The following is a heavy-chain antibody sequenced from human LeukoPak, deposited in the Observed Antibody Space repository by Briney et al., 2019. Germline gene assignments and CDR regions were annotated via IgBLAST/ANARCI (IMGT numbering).Heavy chain of an antibody. V-gene: IGHV4-38-2*02. CDR3: ARDIGNGGSFSFDY. CDR2: IYHSGST. CDR1: GGSISSYY. Sequence: SETLSLTCTVSGGSISSYYWGWIRQPPGKGLEWIGSIYHSGSTYYNPSLKSRVTISVDTSKNQSSLKLSSVTAADTAVYYCARDIGNGGSFSFDYWGQGTLVTVSS. D-gene: IGHD1-26*01. J-gene: IGHJ4*02.